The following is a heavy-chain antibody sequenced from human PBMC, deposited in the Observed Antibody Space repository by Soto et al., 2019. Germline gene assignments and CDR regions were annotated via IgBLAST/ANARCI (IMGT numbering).Heavy chain of an antibody. J-gene: IGHJ5*02. CDR3: ARHHGRAAGTGDWFDP. D-gene: IGHD6-13*01. CDR2: IYYSGST. CDR1: GGSISSSSYY. V-gene: IGHV4-39*01. Sequence: SQTLSLTCPVSGGSISSSSYYWGWIRQPPGKGLEWIGSIYYSGSTYYNPSLKSRVTISVDTSKNQFSLKLSSVTAADTAVYYCARHHGRAAGTGDWFDPWGQGTLVTVSS.